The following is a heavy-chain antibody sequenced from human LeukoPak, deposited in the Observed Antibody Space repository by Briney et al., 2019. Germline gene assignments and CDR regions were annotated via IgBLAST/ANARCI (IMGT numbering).Heavy chain of an antibody. CDR3: ARYYDILTNLDY. D-gene: IGHD3-9*01. J-gene: IGHJ4*02. CDR1: GGSISSSSYY. V-gene: IGHV4-39*01. Sequence: SETLSLTCTVSGGSISSSSYYWGWIRQPPGKGLGWIGSIYYSGSTYYNPSLKSRVTISVDTSKNQFSLKLSSVTAADTAVYYCARYYDILTNLDYWGQGTLVTVSS. CDR2: IYYSGST.